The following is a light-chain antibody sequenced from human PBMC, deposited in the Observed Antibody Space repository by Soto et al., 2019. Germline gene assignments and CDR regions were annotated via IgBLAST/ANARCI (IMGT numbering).Light chain of an antibody. J-gene: IGKJ1*01. Sequence: ETTLTQSPDTLSLSPGEGATLSCRASQIIGSAYLAWYQQKPGQAPRLLIFGASTRATGTPHRFSGSGSGTDFTLTISALESEDVGVSYCQHYGRSPSFGRGTKVEIK. CDR3: QHYGRSPS. CDR2: GAS. V-gene: IGKV3-20*01. CDR1: QIIGSAY.